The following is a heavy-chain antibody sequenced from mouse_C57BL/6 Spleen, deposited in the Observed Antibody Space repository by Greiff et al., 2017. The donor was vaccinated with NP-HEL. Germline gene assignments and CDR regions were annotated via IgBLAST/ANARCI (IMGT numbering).Heavy chain of an antibody. J-gene: IGHJ2*01. Sequence: QVQLQQSGAELVRPGTSVKVSCKASGYAFTDYFIEWVKQRPGQGLEWIGFINPGSGGTNYNQKFQGKATLTADKSSSTAYMQLSSLTSEDAAVYVCSRRGDGYDGGDYWGQGTTLTVSS. V-gene: IGHV1-54*01. CDR1: GYAFTDYF. CDR3: SRRGDGYDGGDY. CDR2: INPGSGGT. D-gene: IGHD2-2*01.